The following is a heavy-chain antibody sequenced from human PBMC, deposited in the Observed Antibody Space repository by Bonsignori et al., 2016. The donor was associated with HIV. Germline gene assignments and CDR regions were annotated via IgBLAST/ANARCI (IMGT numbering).Heavy chain of an antibody. V-gene: IGHV2-70*11. CDR2: IDWEDDK. J-gene: IGHJ6*03. CDR1: GFSLSTSGMC. D-gene: IGHD3-9*01. CDR3: ARSFNAWFSMDV. Sequence: SGPTLVKPTQTLTLTCTFSGFSLSTSGMCVSWIRQPPGKALEWLARIDWEDDKYYSTSLKTRLTISKDTSKNQVVLIMTNMDPVDTATYYCARSFNAWFSMDVWGRGTTVTVSS.